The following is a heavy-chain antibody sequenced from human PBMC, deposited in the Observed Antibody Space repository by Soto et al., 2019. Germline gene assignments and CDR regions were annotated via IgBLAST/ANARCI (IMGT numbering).Heavy chain of an antibody. D-gene: IGHD6-6*01. CDR1: GFTFRSYW. V-gene: IGHV3-74*01. J-gene: IGHJ4*02. Sequence: EVQLVESGGGLVQPGGSLRLSCAASGFTFRSYWMQRVRQAPGQGLVWVSWINSDGSSTSYADSVKGRFTISRDNAKNTLYLQMNSLRAEDTAVYYCASGGSSLNFDSWGQGTLVTVSS. CDR2: INSDGSST. CDR3: ASGGSSLNFDS.